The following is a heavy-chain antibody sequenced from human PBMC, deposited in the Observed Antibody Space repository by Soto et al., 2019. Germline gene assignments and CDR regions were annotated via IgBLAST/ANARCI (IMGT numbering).Heavy chain of an antibody. V-gene: IGHV1-2*04. D-gene: IGHD6-6*01. CDR3: ARSRGQLGDFDY. Sequence: ASVKVSCKASGYTFTNFGISWVRQAPGQGLEWMGWINPNSGGTNYAQKFQGWVTMTRDTSISTAYMELSRLRSDDTAVYYCARSRGQLGDFDYWGQGTLVTVSS. J-gene: IGHJ4*02. CDR2: INPNSGGT. CDR1: GYTFTNFG.